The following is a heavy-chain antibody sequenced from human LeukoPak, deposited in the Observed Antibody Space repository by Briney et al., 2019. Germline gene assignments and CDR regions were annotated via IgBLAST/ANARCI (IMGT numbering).Heavy chain of an antibody. Sequence: SETLSLTCTVSGGSISSYYWSWIRQPPGKGLEWIGYIYYSGSTNYNPSLKSRVTISVDTSKNQFSLKLSSVTAADTAVYYCARVHYGDYAYYYYYYYMDVWGKGTTVTVSS. D-gene: IGHD4-17*01. CDR3: ARVHYGDYAYYYYYYYMDV. J-gene: IGHJ6*03. CDR1: GGSISSYY. CDR2: IYYSGST. V-gene: IGHV4-59*01.